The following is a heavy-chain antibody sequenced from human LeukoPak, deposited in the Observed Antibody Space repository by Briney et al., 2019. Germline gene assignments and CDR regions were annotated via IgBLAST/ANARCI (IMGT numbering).Heavy chain of an antibody. Sequence: ASVKVSCKASGYTFTSYDINWVRQATGQGLEWMGWMNPNSGNTGYAQKFQGRVTMTRNTSISTAYMELSSLRAEDTAVYYCAKDPDGGAGDYDYWGQGTLVTVSS. CDR1: GYTFTSYD. V-gene: IGHV1-8*01. D-gene: IGHD4-17*01. J-gene: IGHJ4*02. CDR3: AKDPDGGAGDYDY. CDR2: MNPNSGNT.